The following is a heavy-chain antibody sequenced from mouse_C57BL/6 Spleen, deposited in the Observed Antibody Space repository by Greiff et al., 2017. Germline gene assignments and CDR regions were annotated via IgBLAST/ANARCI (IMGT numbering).Heavy chain of an antibody. Sequence: EVQLQQSGPELVKPGASVKISCKASGYSFTGYYMNWVKQSPEKSLEWIGEINPSTGGTTYNQKFKAKATLTVDKSSSTAYMQLKSLTSEDSAVYYCARSGGNWDTPLAYWGQGTLVTVSA. D-gene: IGHD4-1*02. V-gene: IGHV1-42*01. CDR1: GYSFTGYY. CDR2: INPSTGGT. J-gene: IGHJ3*01. CDR3: ARSGGNWDTPLAY.